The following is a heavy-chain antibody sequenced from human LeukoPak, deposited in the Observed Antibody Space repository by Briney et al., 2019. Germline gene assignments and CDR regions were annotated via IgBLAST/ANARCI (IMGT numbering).Heavy chain of an antibody. CDR2: INAYNRNT. D-gene: IGHD6-19*01. CDR1: GYTFTTYG. CDR3: ARDSSIAVAGSFDY. J-gene: IGHJ4*02. Sequence: ASVKVSCKASGYTFTTYGISWVRQAPGQGLEWMGWINAYNRNTNYAQTLQGRVTMTTDTSTSTAYMELRSLRSDDTAVYYCARDSSIAVAGSFDYWGQGTLVTVSS. V-gene: IGHV1-18*01.